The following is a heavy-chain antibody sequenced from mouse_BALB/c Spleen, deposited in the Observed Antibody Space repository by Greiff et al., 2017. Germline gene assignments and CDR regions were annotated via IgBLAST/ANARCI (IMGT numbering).Heavy chain of an antibody. CDR2: IDPSDSET. J-gene: IGHJ2*01. D-gene: IGHD2-4*01. CDR3: AREGITTGFDY. V-gene: IGHV1-69*02. Sequence: VQLQQPGAELVKPGAPVKLSCKASGYTFTSYWMNWVKQRPGRGLEWIGRIDPSDSETHYNQKFKDKATLTVDKSSSTAYIQLSSLTSEDSAVYYCAREGITTGFDYWGQGTTLTVSS. CDR1: GYTFTSYW.